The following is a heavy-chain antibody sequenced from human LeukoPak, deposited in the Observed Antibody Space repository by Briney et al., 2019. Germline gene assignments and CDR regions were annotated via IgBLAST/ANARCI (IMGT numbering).Heavy chain of an antibody. V-gene: IGHV3-66*01. Sequence: PGGSLRLSCAASGFTVSSNYMSWVRQAPGKGLEWVSVIYSGGSTYYADSVKGRFTISRDNSKNTLYLQMNSLRAEDTAVYYCARDVKDGDLIFDYWGQGTLVTVSS. CDR2: IYSGGST. D-gene: IGHD4-17*01. CDR3: ARDVKDGDLIFDY. CDR1: GFTVSSNY. J-gene: IGHJ4*02.